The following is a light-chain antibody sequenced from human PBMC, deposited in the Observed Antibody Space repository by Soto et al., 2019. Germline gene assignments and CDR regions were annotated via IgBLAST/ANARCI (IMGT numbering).Light chain of an antibody. Sequence: QTVLTQEPSFSVSPGQTVTLTCTLSTSSVSTSNYPSWYQQTPGQAPRTLIYSTNTRPSGVPDRFSGSILGNKAALTIAGALADEDSDYYCGLYMGGGSSVFGTGTKVTVL. V-gene: IGLV8-61*01. J-gene: IGLJ1*01. CDR3: GLYMGGGSSV. CDR1: TSSVSTSNY. CDR2: STN.